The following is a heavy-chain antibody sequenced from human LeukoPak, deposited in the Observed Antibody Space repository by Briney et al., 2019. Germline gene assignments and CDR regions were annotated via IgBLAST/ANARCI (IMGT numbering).Heavy chain of an antibody. J-gene: IGHJ3*01. Sequence: GGSLRLSCAVSEFTLSTDWMSWVRQAPGKGLEWVANIKADGSEKRYVGSVKGRFTISRDNAKNSLYLQMSSLRADDTAVYYCEREFNIAVAGIYTGFDVWGQGAVVTVSA. CDR3: EREFNIAVAGIYTGFDV. D-gene: IGHD6-19*01. CDR2: IKADGSEK. CDR1: EFTLSTDW. V-gene: IGHV3-7*03.